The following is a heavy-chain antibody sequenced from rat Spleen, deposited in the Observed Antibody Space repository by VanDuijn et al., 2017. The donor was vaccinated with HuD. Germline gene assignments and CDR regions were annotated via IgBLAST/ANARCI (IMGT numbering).Heavy chain of an antibody. CDR2: ITNASGRT. V-gene: IGHV5-20*01. Sequence: EVQLVESDGGLVQPGRSLKLSCAASGFTFSDFYMAWVRQAPGKGLEWVASITNASGRTYYPDSVKGRFTISRDNAKSTLYLQMDSLRSEDTATYYCATGATLDWGQGTLVTVSS. J-gene: IGHJ3*01. CDR3: ATGATLD. D-gene: IGHD1-4*01. CDR1: GFTFSDFY.